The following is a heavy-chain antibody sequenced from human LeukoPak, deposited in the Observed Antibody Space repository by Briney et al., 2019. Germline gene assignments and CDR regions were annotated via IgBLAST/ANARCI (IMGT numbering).Heavy chain of an antibody. CDR1: GGSTSTYY. V-gene: IGHV4-4*07. Sequence: SETLSLTCTVSGGSTSTYYWSWIRQPAGKGLEWIGRIYTSGSTNYNPSLKSRVTISVDTSKNQFSLKLSSVTAADTAVYYCAREKDYSSGWALFDYWGQGTLVTVSS. D-gene: IGHD6-19*01. J-gene: IGHJ4*02. CDR2: IYTSGST. CDR3: AREKDYSSGWALFDY.